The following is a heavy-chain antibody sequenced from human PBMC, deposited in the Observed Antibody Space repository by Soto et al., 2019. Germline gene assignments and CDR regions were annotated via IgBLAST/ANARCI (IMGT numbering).Heavy chain of an antibody. CDR1: GFGFSNYV. J-gene: IGHJ6*02. CDR3: ARVPTDSYGMDV. Sequence: GGSLRLSCAACGFGFSNYVMNWVRQAPGKGLEWVSYISSSGSTFSYVDSVKGRFTISRDNAKNSLYLQMNSLRAEDTAVYYCARVPTDSYGMDVWGQGTTVTVSS. V-gene: IGHV3-48*03. CDR2: ISSSGSTF.